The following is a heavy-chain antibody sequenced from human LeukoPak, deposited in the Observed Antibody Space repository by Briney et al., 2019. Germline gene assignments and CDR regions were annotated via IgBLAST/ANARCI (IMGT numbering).Heavy chain of an antibody. D-gene: IGHD3-22*01. CDR1: GYSISSGYY. Sequence: SETLSLTCTVSGYSISSGYYWGWIRQPPGKGLEWIGSIYHSGSTYYNPSLKSRVTISVDTSKNQFSLKLSSVTAADTAVYYCATPNLNYYDSSGYYYEGSGNDAFDIWGQGTMVTVSS. CDR2: IYHSGST. CDR3: ATPNLNYYDSSGYYYEGSGNDAFDI. V-gene: IGHV4-38-2*02. J-gene: IGHJ3*02.